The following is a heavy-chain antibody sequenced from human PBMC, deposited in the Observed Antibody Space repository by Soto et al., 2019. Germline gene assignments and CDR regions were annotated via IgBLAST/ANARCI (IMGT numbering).Heavy chain of an antibody. D-gene: IGHD6-19*01. CDR3: ARDRSIAVADPYNWFDP. CDR1: GYTFTSYG. CDR2: ISAYNGNT. J-gene: IGHJ5*02. V-gene: IGHV1-18*04. Sequence: ASVKVSCKASGYTFTSYGISWVRQAPGQGLEWMGWISAYNGNTNYAQKLQGRVTMTTDTSTSTAYMEPRSLRSDDTAVYYCARDRSIAVADPYNWFDPWGQGTLVTVSS.